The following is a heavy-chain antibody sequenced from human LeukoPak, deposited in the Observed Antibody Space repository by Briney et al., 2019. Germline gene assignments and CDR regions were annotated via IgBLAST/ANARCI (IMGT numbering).Heavy chain of an antibody. V-gene: IGHV3-23*01. CDR1: GFTFSTYA. D-gene: IGHD1-1*01. J-gene: IGHJ4*02. CDR3: AKGTTWGTRSLDY. CDR2: IGGNGANT. Sequence: GGSLRLSCAASGFTFSTYAMSWVRQAPGKGLEWISVIGGNGANTYYADSVKGRFTISRDNSKNTLYLQMNSLRAEDTAVYYCAKGTTWGTRSLDYWGRGTLVTVSS.